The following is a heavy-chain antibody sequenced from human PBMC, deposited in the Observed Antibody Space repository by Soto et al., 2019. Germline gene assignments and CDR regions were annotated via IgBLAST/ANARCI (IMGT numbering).Heavy chain of an antibody. CDR1: GFTFSLYS. D-gene: IGHD3-10*01. V-gene: IGHV3-48*02. CDR2: ISRSSTGI. CDR3: ARAVTGGLDV. Sequence: EVQFVESGGGLVQPGGSLRLSCAASGFTFSLYSMSWVRQAPGKGLQWVSYISRSSTGIHYADSVKGRFTISRDDATNSMHLQMNRLRDGDAAVYYCARAVTGGLDVWGQGTTVSISS. J-gene: IGHJ6*02.